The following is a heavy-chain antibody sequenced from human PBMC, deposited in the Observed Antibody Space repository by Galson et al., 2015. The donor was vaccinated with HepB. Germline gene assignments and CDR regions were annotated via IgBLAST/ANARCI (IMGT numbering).Heavy chain of an antibody. CDR1: GYSFTSYW. V-gene: IGHV5-51*01. CDR3: ARAYDSSGYYYGNLVGY. J-gene: IGHJ4*02. CDR2: IYPGDSDT. Sequence: QSGAEVKKPGESLKISCKGSGYSFTSYWIGWVRQMPGKGLEWMGIIYPGDSDTRYSPSFQGQVTISADKSISTAYLQWSSLKASDTAMYYCARAYDSSGYYYGNLVGYWGQGTLVTVSS. D-gene: IGHD3-22*01.